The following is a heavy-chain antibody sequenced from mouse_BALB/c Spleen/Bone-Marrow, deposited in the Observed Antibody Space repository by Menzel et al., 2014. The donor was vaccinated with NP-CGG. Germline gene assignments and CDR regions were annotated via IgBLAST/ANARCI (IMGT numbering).Heavy chain of an antibody. V-gene: IGHV1S56*01. J-gene: IGHJ3*01. Sequence: VQLRQSGPELVKPGASVRISCKASGYTFTSYYIHWVKQRPGQGLEWIGWIYPGNVNTNYNEKFKGKATLTADKSSSTAYMQLSSLTSEDSAVYFCARGGYDGAWFAYWGQGTLVTVSA. CDR3: ARGGYDGAWFAY. D-gene: IGHD2-14*01. CDR2: IYPGNVNT. CDR1: GYTFTSYY.